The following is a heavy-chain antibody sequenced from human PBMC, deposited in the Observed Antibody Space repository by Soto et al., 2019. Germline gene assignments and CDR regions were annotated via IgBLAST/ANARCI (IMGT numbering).Heavy chain of an antibody. D-gene: IGHD5-12*01. V-gene: IGHV1-2*04. CDR1: GDYFNDYY. CDR3: ARESGGATATLDYYYFYMDV. Sequence: QVQLVQSGAEVRKPGASVTVSCRSSGDYFNDYYIHWVRQAPGQGFEWMGWINPNGGVTKYAQKFQCWVSMTRDTSIRTGYMQLSRLRSDDTAVYYCARESGGATATLDYYYFYMDVWGTGTTVTVSS. CDR2: INPNGGVT. J-gene: IGHJ6*03.